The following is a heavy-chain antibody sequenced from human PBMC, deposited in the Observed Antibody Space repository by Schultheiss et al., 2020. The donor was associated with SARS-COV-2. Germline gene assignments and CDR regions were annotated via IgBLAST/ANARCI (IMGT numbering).Heavy chain of an antibody. CDR3: ARWYCSSTSCYRGGVYNWFDP. J-gene: IGHJ5*02. CDR1: GGSISSYY. D-gene: IGHD2-2*01. Sequence: SETLSLTCTVSGGSISSYYWSWIRQPAGKGLEWIGRIYTSGSTNYNPSLKSRVTISVDTSKNQFSLKLSSVTAADTAVYYCARWYCSSTSCYRGGVYNWFDPWGQGTLVTVSS. CDR2: IYTSGST. V-gene: IGHV4-4*07.